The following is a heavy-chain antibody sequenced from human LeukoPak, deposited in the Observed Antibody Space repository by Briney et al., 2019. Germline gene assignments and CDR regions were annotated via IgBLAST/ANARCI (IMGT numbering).Heavy chain of an antibody. J-gene: IGHJ4*02. V-gene: IGHV3-30*01. CDR2: ISYDGSNK. D-gene: IGHD2-2*01. CDR1: GFTFSSYA. Sequence: PGGSLRLSCAASGFTFSSYAMHWVRQAPGKGLEWVAVISYDGSNKYYADSVKGRFTISGDNSKNTLYLQMNSLRAEDTAVYYCARDVSRLVVPAAIRCAYWGQGTLVTVSS. CDR3: ARDVSRLVVPAAIRCAY.